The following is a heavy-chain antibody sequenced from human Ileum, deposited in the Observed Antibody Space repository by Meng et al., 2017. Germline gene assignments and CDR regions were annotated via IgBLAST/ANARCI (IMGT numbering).Heavy chain of an antibody. V-gene: IGHV1-3*01. CDR3: ARENDSWNYFDY. Sequence: QVQLVQSGAEVKKVGASLKVSCTASGYTFRNYPLHWVRQAPGQRPEWMGWINAGNGNIKISQKFQGRITITSDTSATAYMELSSLRSEDTAVYFCARENDSWNYFDYWGQGSLVTVSS. J-gene: IGHJ4*02. D-gene: IGHD1-1*01. CDR1: GYTFRNYP. CDR2: INAGNGNI.